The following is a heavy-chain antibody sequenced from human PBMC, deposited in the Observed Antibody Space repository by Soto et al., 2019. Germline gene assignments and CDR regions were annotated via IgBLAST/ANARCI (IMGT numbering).Heavy chain of an antibody. CDR1: GFNVSSNY. Sequence: GGSLRLSCAGSGFNVSSNYMSWVRQAPGEGLEWVSVIYNGGSTYYAESVKGRFTISRHNSKNTLYLQMNSLRAEDTAVYFFSRVVDGDYFYFVYWGQGTLVTVSS. V-gene: IGHV3-53*04. CDR3: SRVVDGDYFYFVY. J-gene: IGHJ4*02. CDR2: IYNGGST. D-gene: IGHD4-17*01.